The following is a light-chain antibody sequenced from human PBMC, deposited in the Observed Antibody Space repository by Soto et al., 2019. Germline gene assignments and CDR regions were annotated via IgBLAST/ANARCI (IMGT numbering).Light chain of an antibody. CDR2: AAS. CDR3: LQHSSYPWT. J-gene: IGKJ1*01. CDR1: QGIGNY. Sequence: DIQMTQSPSAMSASVGDRVTITCRASQGIGNYVAWFQQKPGKVPKRLIYAASNLQSGVPSRFSGSGSGTDFTFTITSLQPEDSATYYCLQHSSYPWTFGQGTKVEIK. V-gene: IGKV1-17*03.